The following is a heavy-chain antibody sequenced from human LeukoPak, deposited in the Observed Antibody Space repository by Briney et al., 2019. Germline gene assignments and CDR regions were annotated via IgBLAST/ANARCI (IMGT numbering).Heavy chain of an antibody. J-gene: IGHJ4*02. CDR3: AGQKDPRPIDY. Sequence: ASVKVSCKASGYTFTGYYMHWVRQAPGQGLEWMGWINPGSGGTNYAQKFQGRVTMTRDTSISTAYMELSELRSDDTAVYYCAGQKDPRPIDYWGQGTLITVSS. CDR1: GYTFTGYY. CDR2: INPGSGGT. V-gene: IGHV1-2*02.